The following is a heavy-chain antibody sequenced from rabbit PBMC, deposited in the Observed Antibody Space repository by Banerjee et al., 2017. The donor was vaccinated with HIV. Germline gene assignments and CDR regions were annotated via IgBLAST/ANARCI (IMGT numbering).Heavy chain of an antibody. V-gene: IGHV1S40*01. CDR3: ARERYAATSYNL. CDR2: IYAGTTGVT. D-gene: IGHD8-1*01. CDR1: GFSFSSSYY. Sequence: QSLEESGGDLVKPEGSLTLTCTAPGFSFSSSYYMCWVRQAPGKGLEWIACIYAGTTGVTYYATWAKGRFTISKTSSTTVTLQMTSLTAADTATYFCARERYAATSYNLWGPGTLVTVS. J-gene: IGHJ4*01.